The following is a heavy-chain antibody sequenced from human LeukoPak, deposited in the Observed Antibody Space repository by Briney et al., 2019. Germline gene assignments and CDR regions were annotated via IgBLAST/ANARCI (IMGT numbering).Heavy chain of an antibody. Sequence: PGGSLRLSCAASGFTFSSYAMNWVRQAPGKGLEWVSTISGSGDSTYYADSVKGRFTISRDNAKNSLCLQMNSLRAEDTAVYYCAREAPLPDAFDIWGQGTMVTVSS. CDR2: ISGSGDST. J-gene: IGHJ3*02. CDR3: AREAPLPDAFDI. D-gene: IGHD3-16*02. CDR1: GFTFSSYA. V-gene: IGHV3-23*01.